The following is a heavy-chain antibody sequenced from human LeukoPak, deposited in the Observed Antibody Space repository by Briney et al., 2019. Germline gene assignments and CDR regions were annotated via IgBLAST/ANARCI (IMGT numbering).Heavy chain of an antibody. V-gene: IGHV3-30*03. J-gene: IGHJ5*02. CDR2: ISYDGSNK. CDR3: ARAVTVTWLYDSSGYAHNWFDP. D-gene: IGHD3-22*01. CDR1: GFTFSSYG. Sequence: GGSLRLSCAASGFTFSSYGMHWVRQAPGKGLEWVAVISYDGSNKYYADSVKGRFTISRDNSKNTLYLQMNSLRAEDTAVYYCARAVTVTWLYDSSGYAHNWFDPWGQGTLVTVSS.